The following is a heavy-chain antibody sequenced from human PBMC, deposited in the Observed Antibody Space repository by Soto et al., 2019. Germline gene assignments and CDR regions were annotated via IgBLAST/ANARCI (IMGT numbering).Heavy chain of an antibody. CDR3: VRDPTPDREKVYMEV. CDR1: VCTFSDFY. V-gene: IGHV3-11*01. CDR2: ISSSGSLI. Sequence: VGSLRLSCASSVCTFSDFYMSCVRHSPGKWLEWISYISSSGSLIYYADSVKGRFTISRDNANNSLYLQMNSLRVEDTAVYYCVRDPTPDREKVYMEVLGQGNTVNVSS. J-gene: IGHJ6*01.